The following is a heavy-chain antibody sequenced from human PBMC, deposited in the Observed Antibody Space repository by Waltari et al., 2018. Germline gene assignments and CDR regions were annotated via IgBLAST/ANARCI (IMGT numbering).Heavy chain of an antibody. CDR3: ARDYGSGTYYYMDV. CDR2: MNPTSGST. Sequence: QVQLVQAGAEEEKSGASVTVSCKASGYSFTRYNINWVRQAAGQGLEWMGWMNPTSGSTGYAQKCQDRVTITRNTSIGTAYMEVRSLRSEDTAVYYCARDYGSGTYYYMDVWGKGTTVTVSS. J-gene: IGHJ6*03. V-gene: IGHV1-8*03. CDR1: GYSFTRYN. D-gene: IGHD3-10*01.